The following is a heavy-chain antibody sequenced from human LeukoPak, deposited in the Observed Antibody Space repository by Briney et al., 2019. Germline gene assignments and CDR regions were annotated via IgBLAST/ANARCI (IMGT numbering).Heavy chain of an antibody. CDR2: ISYDGSNK. J-gene: IGHJ4*02. CDR1: GFTFSSYG. CDR3: AKDSSSGWEGYFDY. D-gene: IGHD6-19*01. V-gene: IGHV3-30*18. Sequence: PGGSLRLSCAASGFTFSSYGMHWVRQAPGKGLEWVAVISYDGSNKYYADSVKGRFTISRDNSKNSLYLQMNSLRAEDTALYYCAKDSSSGWEGYFDYWGQGTLVTVSS.